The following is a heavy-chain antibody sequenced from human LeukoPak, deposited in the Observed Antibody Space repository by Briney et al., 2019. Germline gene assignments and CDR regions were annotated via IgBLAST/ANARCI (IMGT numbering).Heavy chain of an antibody. J-gene: IGHJ3*02. CDR3: ARDYGDFGGYDAFDI. CDR1: GFTFSSYE. D-gene: IGHD4-17*01. V-gene: IGHV3-48*03. CDR2: ISSSGSTI. Sequence: GGSLRLSCAASGFTFSSYEMNWVRQAPGKGLEWVSYISSSGSTIYYADSVKGRFTISRDNAKNSLYLQMNSLRAEDTAVYYCARDYGDFGGYDAFDIWGQGTMVTVSS.